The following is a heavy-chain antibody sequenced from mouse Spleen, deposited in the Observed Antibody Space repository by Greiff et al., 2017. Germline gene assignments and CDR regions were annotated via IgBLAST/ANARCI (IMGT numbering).Heavy chain of an antibody. CDR3: ARSDSPFAY. CDR2: INPSSGYT. J-gene: IGHJ3*01. D-gene: IGHD2-4*01. Sequence: KMSCTASGYTFTSYTMHWVKQRPGQGLEWIGYINPSSGYTEYNQKFKDKTTLTADKSSSTAYMQLSSLTSEDSAVYYCARSDSPFAYWGQGTLVTVSA. V-gene: IGHV1-4*02. CDR1: GYTFTSYT.